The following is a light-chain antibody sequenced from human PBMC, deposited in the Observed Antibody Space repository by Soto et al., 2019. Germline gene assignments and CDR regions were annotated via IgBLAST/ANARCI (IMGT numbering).Light chain of an antibody. Sequence: DIQLTQSPTSLSASVGDRVTIACRASQFIDSYLNWYQQKPGKAPKLLIYAASSLQSGVSSRFSGSGSGTDFTLTISSLQPEDFATYYCQQLQSYPFTFGPGTKVDIK. CDR3: QQLQSYPFT. V-gene: IGKV1-39*01. CDR1: QFIDSY. CDR2: AAS. J-gene: IGKJ3*01.